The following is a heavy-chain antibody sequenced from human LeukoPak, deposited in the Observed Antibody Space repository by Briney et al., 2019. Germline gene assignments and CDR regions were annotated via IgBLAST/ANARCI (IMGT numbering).Heavy chain of an antibody. V-gene: IGHV4-34*01. CDR1: GFTFSSYA. CDR2: INHSGST. Sequence: GSLRLSCAASGFTFSSYAMSWIRQPPGKGLEWIGEINHSGSTNYNPSLKSRVTISVDTSKNQFSLKLSSVTAADTAVYYCARGPWNYYDSSGYYPPPYYFDYWGQGTLVTVSS. J-gene: IGHJ4*02. D-gene: IGHD3-22*01. CDR3: ARGPWNYYDSSGYYPPPYYFDY.